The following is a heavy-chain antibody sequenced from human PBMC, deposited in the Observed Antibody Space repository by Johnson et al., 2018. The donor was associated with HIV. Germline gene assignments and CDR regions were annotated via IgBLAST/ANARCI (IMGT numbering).Heavy chain of an antibody. CDR2: IDWSGGRT. D-gene: IGHD3-22*01. V-gene: IGHV3-20*04. CDR1: GFTFDDYG. J-gene: IGHJ3*02. Sequence: VHLVESGGGVARPGGSLRLSCAASGFTFDDYGMSWVRQAPGKGLEWVSGIDWSGGRTGYADSVKGRFTISRDNAKNSLYLQMNSLRAEDTAVYYCARDPVSHYYDSSGSLDDAFDIWGKGTMVTVSS. CDR3: ARDPVSHYYDSSGSLDDAFDI.